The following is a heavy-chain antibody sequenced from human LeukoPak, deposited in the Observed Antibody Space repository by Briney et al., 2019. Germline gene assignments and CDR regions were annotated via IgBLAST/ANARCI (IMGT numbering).Heavy chain of an antibody. CDR2: ISSSSTTI. CDR1: GFTFSSYS. D-gene: IGHD5-18*01. Sequence: PGGSLRLSCAASGFTFSSYSMNWVRQAPGKGLEWGSYISSSSTTIYYADSVKGRFTISRDNAKNSLYLQMNSLRAEDTAVYYCASGGRGTAVVPAYWGHGTLVTVSS. CDR3: ASGGRGTAVVPAY. V-gene: IGHV3-48*01. J-gene: IGHJ4*01.